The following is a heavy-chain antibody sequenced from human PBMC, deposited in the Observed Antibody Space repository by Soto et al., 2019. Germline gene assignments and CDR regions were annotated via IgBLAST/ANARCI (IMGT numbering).Heavy chain of an antibody. J-gene: IGHJ6*02. V-gene: IGHV1-69*13. D-gene: IGHD3-22*01. CDR2: IIPIFGTA. CDR1: GGTFSSYA. Sequence: SVKVSCKASGGTFSSYAISWVRQAPGQGREWMGGIIPIFGTANYAQKFQGRVTITADESTSTAYMELSSLRSEDTAVYYWARGPFNYYDCSGYYSYYYGMDVWGQGTTVTVSS. CDR3: ARGPFNYYDCSGYYSYYYGMDV.